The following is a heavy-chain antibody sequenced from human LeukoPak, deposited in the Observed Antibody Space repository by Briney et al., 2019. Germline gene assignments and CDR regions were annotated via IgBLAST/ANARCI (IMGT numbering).Heavy chain of an antibody. V-gene: IGHV1-18*01. CDR1: GYTFTSYG. Sequence: ASVKVSCKASGYTFTSYGISWVRQAPGQGLEWMGWISAYNDNTNYAQKLQGRVTMTTDTSTSTAYMELRSLRSDDTAVYYCARAIYAHNYYGMDVWGQGTTVTVSS. CDR2: ISAYNDNT. CDR3: ARAIYAHNYYGMDV. J-gene: IGHJ6*02. D-gene: IGHD2-2*01.